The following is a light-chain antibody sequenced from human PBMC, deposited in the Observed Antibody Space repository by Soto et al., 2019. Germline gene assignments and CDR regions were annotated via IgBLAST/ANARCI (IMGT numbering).Light chain of an antibody. V-gene: IGKV1-17*01. CDR1: QGIRND. CDR2: DAS. J-gene: IGKJ1*01. Sequence: IQMTQSPSSLSASVGDRVTITCRASQGIRNDLGWYQQKPGKAPKLLIYDASTLKSGVPSRFSGSGSGTKFTLTISSLQPDDFATYYCQEYNSYSGTFGQGTKVDIK. CDR3: QEYNSYSGT.